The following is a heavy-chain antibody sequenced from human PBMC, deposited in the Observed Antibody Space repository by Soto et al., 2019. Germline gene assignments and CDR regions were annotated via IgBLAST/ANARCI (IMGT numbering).Heavy chain of an antibody. CDR1: GFTFSSYS. V-gene: IGHV3-48*02. CDR2: ISSSSSTI. CDR3: ARYGSGDYYYYYGMDV. Sequence: PGGSLRLSCAASGFTFSSYSMNWVRQAPGKGLEWVSYISSSSSTIYYADSVKGRFTISRDNAKNSLYLQMNSLRDEDTAVYYCARYGSGDYYYYYGMDVWGQGTTVTVSS. D-gene: IGHD3-10*01. J-gene: IGHJ6*02.